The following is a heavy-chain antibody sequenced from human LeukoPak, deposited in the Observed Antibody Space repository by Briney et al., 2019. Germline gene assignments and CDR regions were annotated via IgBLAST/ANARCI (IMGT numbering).Heavy chain of an antibody. CDR2: ISYDGSNK. Sequence: PGRSLRLSCAASGFTFSSYAMHWVRQAPGKGLEWVAVISYDGSNKYYADSVKGRFTISRDNSKNTLYLQMNSLRAEDTAVYYCARRDAYGSGPDYWGQGTLVTVSS. CDR1: GFTFSSYA. V-gene: IGHV3-30-3*01. CDR3: ARRDAYGSGPDY. J-gene: IGHJ4*02. D-gene: IGHD3-10*01.